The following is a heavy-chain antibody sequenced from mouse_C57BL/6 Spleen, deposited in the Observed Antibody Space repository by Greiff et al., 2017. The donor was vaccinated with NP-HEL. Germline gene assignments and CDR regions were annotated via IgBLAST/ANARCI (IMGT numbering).Heavy chain of an antibody. Sequence: VQLVESGGGLVKPGGSLKLSCAASGFTFSSYAMSWVRQTPEKRLEWVATISDGGSYTYYPDNVKGRFTISRDNAKNNLYLQMSHLKSEDTAMEDCAIEGGYLYYYAMDYWGQGTSVTVSS. CDR1: GFTFSSYA. V-gene: IGHV5-4*01. J-gene: IGHJ4*01. CDR2: ISDGGSYT. CDR3: AIEGGYLYYYAMDY. D-gene: IGHD2-2*01.